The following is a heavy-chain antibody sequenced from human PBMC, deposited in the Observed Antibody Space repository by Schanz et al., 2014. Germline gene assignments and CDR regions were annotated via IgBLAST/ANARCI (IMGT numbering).Heavy chain of an antibody. V-gene: IGHV1-18*04. Sequence: QVQLVQSGAEVRKPGASVKVSCKASGYTFRHYGISWVRQAPGQGLEWMGWISGYNGKTIYLDNLEDRISMTTDTATSTAYMELRNLRSADTAVYYCARDGNQPLDAWGQGTLVTVSS. CDR1: GYTFRHYG. D-gene: IGHD2-2*01. J-gene: IGHJ5*02. CDR2: ISGYNGKT. CDR3: ARDGNQPLDA.